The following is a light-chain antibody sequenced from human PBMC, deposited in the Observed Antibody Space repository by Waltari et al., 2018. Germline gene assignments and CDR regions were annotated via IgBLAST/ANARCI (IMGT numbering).Light chain of an antibody. J-gene: IGKJ1*01. CDR3: QQYHTYPWT. V-gene: IGKV1-8*01. Sequence: AIRMTQSPASLSASPGDRVTIFCRASQGVSTYLAWYQQKPGKAPSLLIYASSTLESGVPSKFSGSGSGTDFTLTISCLQSEDFATYYCQQYHTYPWTFGQGTKVEI. CDR2: ASS. CDR1: QGVSTY.